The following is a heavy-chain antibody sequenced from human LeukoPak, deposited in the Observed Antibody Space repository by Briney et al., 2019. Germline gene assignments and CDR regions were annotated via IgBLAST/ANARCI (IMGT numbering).Heavy chain of an antibody. J-gene: IGHJ4*02. CDR3: AAVVPAAMGYFDY. D-gene: IGHD2-2*01. V-gene: IGHV1-69*13. Sequence: SVKVSCKASGGTFISYALSWVRQAPGQGLEWMGGIIPIFGTANYAQKFQGRVTITADESTSTAYMELSSLRSEDTAVYYCAAVVPAAMGYFDYWGQGTLVTVSS. CDR2: IIPIFGTA. CDR1: GGTFISYA.